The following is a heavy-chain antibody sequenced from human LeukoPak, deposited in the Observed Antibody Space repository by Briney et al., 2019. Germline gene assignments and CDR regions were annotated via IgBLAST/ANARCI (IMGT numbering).Heavy chain of an antibody. Sequence: ASVKVSCKASGYTFTSYAMNWVRQAPGQGLEWMGWINTNTGNPTYAQGFTGRFVFSLDTSVSTAYLQISSLKAEDTAAYYCARDVLRFLEWLPRYYYYGMDVWGQGTTVTVSS. CDR3: ARDVLRFLEWLPRYYYYGMDV. CDR1: GYTFTSYA. D-gene: IGHD3-3*01. V-gene: IGHV7-4-1*02. J-gene: IGHJ6*02. CDR2: INTNTGNP.